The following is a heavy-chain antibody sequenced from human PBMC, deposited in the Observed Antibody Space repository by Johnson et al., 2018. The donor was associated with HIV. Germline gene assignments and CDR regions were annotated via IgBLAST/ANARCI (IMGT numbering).Heavy chain of an antibody. Sequence: QVQLVESGGGVVRPGGSLRLSCAASGFTFDDYGMSWVRQAPGKGLEWVAVISYDGNNKYSADSVKGRFTISRDNSKNTLYLQMNSLRAEDTAVYYCARIVRMTTVVSGDACDSWGQGTMVTVAS. CDR1: GFTFDDYG. CDR2: ISYDGNNK. J-gene: IGHJ3*02. CDR3: ARIVRMTTVVSGDACDS. V-gene: IGHV3-30*03. D-gene: IGHD4-23*01.